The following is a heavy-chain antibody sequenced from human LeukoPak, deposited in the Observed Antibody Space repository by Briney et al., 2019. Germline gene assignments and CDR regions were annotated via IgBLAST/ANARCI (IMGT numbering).Heavy chain of an antibody. CDR2: IYYSGST. CDR3: ARDYYDSSGYYYYFDY. V-gene: IGHV4-59*01. J-gene: IGHJ4*02. CDR1: GGSISSYY. Sequence: SETLSPTCTVSGGSISSYYWSWIRQPPGKGLEWIGYIYYSGSTNYNPSLKSRVTISVDTSKDQFSLKLSSVTAADTAVYYCARDYYDSSGYYYYFDYWGQGTLVTVSS. D-gene: IGHD3-22*01.